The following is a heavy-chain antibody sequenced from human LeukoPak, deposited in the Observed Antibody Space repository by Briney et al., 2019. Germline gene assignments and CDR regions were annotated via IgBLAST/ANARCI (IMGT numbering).Heavy chain of an antibody. V-gene: IGHV1-2*02. Sequence: ASVKVSCKASGYTFTGYYMHWVRQAPGQGLEWMGWINPNSGGTNYAQKFQGRVTMTRDTSISTAYMELSRLRSDDTAVYYCIRQLVRGNWFDPWGQGTLVSVSS. CDR3: IRQLVRGNWFDP. CDR2: INPNSGGT. CDR1: GYTFTGYY. D-gene: IGHD6-13*01. J-gene: IGHJ5*02.